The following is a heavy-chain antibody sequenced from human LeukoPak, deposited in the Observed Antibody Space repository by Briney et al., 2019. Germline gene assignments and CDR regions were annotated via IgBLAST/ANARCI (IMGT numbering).Heavy chain of an antibody. J-gene: IGHJ4*02. CDR2: TYYRSKWYN. Sequence: SQTLSLTGAISGASVSGNSAAWNWIRQSPSRGLEWLGRTYYRSKWYNDYAVSVKSRITINPDTSKNQFSLQLNSVTPEDTAVYYCAREGGIAAAGTLSFFDYWGQGTLVTASS. CDR3: AREGGIAAAGTLSFFDY. V-gene: IGHV6-1*01. CDR1: GASVSGNSAA. D-gene: IGHD6-13*01.